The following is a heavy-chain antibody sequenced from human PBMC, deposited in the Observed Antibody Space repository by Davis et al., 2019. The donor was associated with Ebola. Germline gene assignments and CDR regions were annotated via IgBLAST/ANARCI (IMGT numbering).Heavy chain of an antibody. CDR3: ANGDYSSY. Sequence: GESLKISCAASGFTVSSNYMSWVRQAPGKGLEWVSVIYSGGSTYYADSVKGRFTISRHNSKNTLYLQMNSMRAEDTAVYYCANGDYSSYWGQGTLVTVSS. D-gene: IGHD4-17*01. V-gene: IGHV3-53*01. J-gene: IGHJ4*02. CDR1: GFTVSSNY. CDR2: IYSGGST.